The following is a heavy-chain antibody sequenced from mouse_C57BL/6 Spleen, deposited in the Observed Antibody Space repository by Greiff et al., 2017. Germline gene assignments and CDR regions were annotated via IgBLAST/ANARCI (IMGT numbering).Heavy chain of an antibody. J-gene: IGHJ1*03. CDR1: GFTFSSYA. CDR2: ISGGGSYT. D-gene: IGHD4-1*01. V-gene: IGHV5-4*01. Sequence: EVQRVESGGGLVKPGGSLKLSCAASGFTFSSYAMSWVRQTPEKRLEWVATISGGGSYTYYPDNVKGRFTISRDNAKNNLYLQMSHLKSEDTAMYDCARDGTGDWYFDVWGTGTTVTVSS. CDR3: ARDGTGDWYFDV.